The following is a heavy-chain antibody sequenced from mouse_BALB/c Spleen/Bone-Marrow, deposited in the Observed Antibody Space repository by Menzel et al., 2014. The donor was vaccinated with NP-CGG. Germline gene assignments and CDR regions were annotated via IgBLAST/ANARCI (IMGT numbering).Heavy chain of an antibody. V-gene: IGHV1S132*01. Sequence: QVHVKQSGAEVVKPGASVKLSCKTSGYTFTNYWIQWVKQRPGQGLGWIGEIFPGTDTSYYNEKFKDKATLTADTSSSTAYIQLSNLTSEDSAFYFCSRNYDYDEGAWFTYLGQGTLVPVSA. CDR2: IFPGTDTS. CDR1: GYTFTNYW. D-gene: IGHD2-4*01. CDR3: SRNYDYDEGAWFTY. J-gene: IGHJ3*01.